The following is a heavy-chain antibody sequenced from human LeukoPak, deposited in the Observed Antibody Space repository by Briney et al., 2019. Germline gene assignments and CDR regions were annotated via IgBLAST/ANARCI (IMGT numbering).Heavy chain of an antibody. J-gene: IGHJ3*02. D-gene: IGHD6-19*01. CDR2: ISSTSSYT. V-gene: IGHV3-11*06. Sequence: GGSLRLSCAASGFTFSDYYMSWIRRAPGKGLEWVSYISSTSSYTNYADSVKGRFTISRDNTENSLYLQMNSLRAEDTAVYYCARDRGYSSGWYSAFDIWGQGTMVTVSS. CDR3: ARDRGYSSGWYSAFDI. CDR1: GFTFSDYY.